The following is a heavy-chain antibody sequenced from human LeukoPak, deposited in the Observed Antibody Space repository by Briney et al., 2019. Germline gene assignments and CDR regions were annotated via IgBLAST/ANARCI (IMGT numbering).Heavy chain of an antibody. CDR1: GFSLSTSGVG. V-gene: IGHV2-5*02. D-gene: IGHD2-15*01. CDR3: ALLLGYCSGGSCYSTQDFGY. J-gene: IGHJ4*02. Sequence: SGPTLVKPTQTLTLTCTFSGFSLSTSGVGVGWIRQPPGKALEWLALIYWDDDKRYSPSLKSRLTITKDTSKNQVVLTMTNMDPVDTATYYCALLLGYCSGGSCYSTQDFGYWGQGTLVTVSS. CDR2: IYWDDDK.